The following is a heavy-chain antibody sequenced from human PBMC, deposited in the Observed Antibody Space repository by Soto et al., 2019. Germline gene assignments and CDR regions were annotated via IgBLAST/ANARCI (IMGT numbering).Heavy chain of an antibody. Sequence: PGGSLRLSCAASGFTFSSYSMSWVRQAPGKGLEWVSAISGSGGSTYYADSVKGRFTISRDNSKNTLYLQMNSLRAEDTAVYYCAKVRQQLLLGVLGWFDPWGQGTLVTVSS. V-gene: IGHV3-23*01. CDR1: GFTFSSYS. J-gene: IGHJ5*02. D-gene: IGHD6-13*01. CDR2: ISGSGGST. CDR3: AKVRQQLLLGVLGWFDP.